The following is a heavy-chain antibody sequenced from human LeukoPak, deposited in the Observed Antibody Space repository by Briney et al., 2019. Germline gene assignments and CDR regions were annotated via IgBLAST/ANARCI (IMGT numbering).Heavy chain of an antibody. Sequence: PGGSLRLSCAASGFTVSSNYMSWVRQAPGKGLEWVSVIYCGGSTYYADSAKGRFTTPRDISKNTLYLQMNSLRAEDTAVYYCASVNGDGAEYFQHWGQGTLVTVSS. D-gene: IGHD2-21*01. CDR1: GFTVSSNY. V-gene: IGHV3-53*01. CDR2: IYCGGST. J-gene: IGHJ1*01. CDR3: ASVNGDGAEYFQH.